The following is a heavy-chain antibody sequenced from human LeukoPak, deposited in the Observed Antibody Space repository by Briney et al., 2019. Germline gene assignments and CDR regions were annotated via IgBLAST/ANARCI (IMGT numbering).Heavy chain of an antibody. Sequence: SETLSLTCTVSGGSISSYYWSWIRQPPGKGLEWIGYIYYSGSTNYNPSLKSRVTISVDTSKNQFSLKPSSVTAADTAVYYCASQTASSGGSLGLHYYGMDVWGQGTTVTVSS. CDR3: ASQTASSGGSLGLHYYGMDV. V-gene: IGHV4-59*01. CDR1: GGSISSYY. D-gene: IGHD2-15*01. J-gene: IGHJ6*02. CDR2: IYYSGST.